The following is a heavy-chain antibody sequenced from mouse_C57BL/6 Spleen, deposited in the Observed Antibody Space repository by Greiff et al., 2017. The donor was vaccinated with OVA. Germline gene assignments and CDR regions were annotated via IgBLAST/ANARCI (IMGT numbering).Heavy chain of an antibody. Sequence: VQLQQPGTELVKPGASVKLSCKASGYTFTEYTIHWVKQRSGQGLEWIGWFYPGSGSIKYNEKFKDKATLTADKSSSTVYMELSRLTSEDSAVYFCARHEGGGPTIVTTYFDYWGQGTTLTVSS. CDR1: GYTFTEYT. CDR3: ARHEGGGPTIVTTYFDY. V-gene: IGHV1-62-2*01. D-gene: IGHD2-5*01. J-gene: IGHJ2*01. CDR2: FYPGSGSI.